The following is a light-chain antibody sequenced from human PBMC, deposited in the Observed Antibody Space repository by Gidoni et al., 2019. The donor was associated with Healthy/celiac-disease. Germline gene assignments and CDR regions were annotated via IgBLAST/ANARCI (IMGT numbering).Light chain of an antibody. V-gene: IGLV1-44*01. J-gene: IGLJ2*01. CDR2: SNN. CDR1: SSNIGSNT. CDR3: AAWDDSLNGWGV. Sequence: QSMSTWSPSEYETHGQRVTISCSGSSSNIGSNTVNWYQQLPGTAPKLLIYSNNQMPSGVPDRFSGSKSGTPASLAISGLQSEDEADYYCAAWDDSLNGWGVFGGGTKLTVL.